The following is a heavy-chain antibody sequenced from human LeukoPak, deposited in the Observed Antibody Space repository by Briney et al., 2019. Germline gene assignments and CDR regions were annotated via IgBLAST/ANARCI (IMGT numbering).Heavy chain of an antibody. D-gene: IGHD3-22*01. CDR3: ASTYYYDSSGYRSINWFDP. J-gene: IGHJ5*02. CDR2: IYYSGST. Sequence: SETLSLTCTVSGGSISSSSYYWGWIRQPPGQGLEWIGSIYYSGSTYYNPSLKSRVTISVDTSKNQFSLKLSSVTAADTAVYYCASTYYYDSSGYRSINWFDPWGQGTLVTVSS. CDR1: GGSISSSSYY. V-gene: IGHV4-39*01.